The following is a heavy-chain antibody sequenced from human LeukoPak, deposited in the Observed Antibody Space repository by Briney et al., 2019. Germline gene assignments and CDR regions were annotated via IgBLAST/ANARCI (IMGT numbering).Heavy chain of an antibody. Sequence: GGSLGLSCAASGFIFSGYWMNWVRQAPGKGLGWVANIKQDGSEQHYVDSVRGRFTISRDNAKNSLYLQMNSLRVEDTAVYYCARDGFVGAADYWGQGTLVTVSS. V-gene: IGHV3-7*01. CDR3: ARDGFVGAADY. CDR1: GFIFSGYW. CDR2: IKQDGSEQ. J-gene: IGHJ4*02. D-gene: IGHD6-13*01.